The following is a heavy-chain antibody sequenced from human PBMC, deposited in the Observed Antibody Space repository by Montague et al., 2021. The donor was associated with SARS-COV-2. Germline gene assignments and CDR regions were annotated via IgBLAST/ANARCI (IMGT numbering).Heavy chain of an antibody. D-gene: IGHD3-10*01. CDR3: AKCFTYYFASGGYPNYFDP. J-gene: IGHJ5*02. CDR2: ISSTGGST. CDR1: GFTCSSDA. Sequence: SLRLSCAASGFTCSSDAMIWVRQAPGKGLEWVSTISSTGGSTYXXXSXXXRFXISRDNSRNTVYMKMNNLRAEATAVYYCAKCFTYYFASGGYPNYFDPWGQGTLVSVSS. V-gene: IGHV3-23*01.